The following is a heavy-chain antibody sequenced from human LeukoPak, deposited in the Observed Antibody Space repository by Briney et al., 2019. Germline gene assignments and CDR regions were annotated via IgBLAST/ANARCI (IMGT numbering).Heavy chain of an antibody. CDR3: ANSASENGYVRSYFAY. V-gene: IGHV3-23*01. CDR1: GFTFRNYG. D-gene: IGHD5-12*01. CDR2: ISGADSST. J-gene: IGHJ4*02. Sequence: GGSLRLSCAASGFTFRNYGMSWVRQAPGKGLEWVSAISGADSSTYYADSVKGRFTISRDNSKNTLYLQMSSLRAEDTAVYYCANSASENGYVRSYFAYWGQGTLATVSS.